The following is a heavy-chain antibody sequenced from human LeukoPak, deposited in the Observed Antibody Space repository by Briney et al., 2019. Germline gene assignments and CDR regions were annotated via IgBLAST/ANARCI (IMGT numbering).Heavy chain of an antibody. J-gene: IGHJ4*02. CDR3: ARSRITMIVGGSYYFDY. CDR2: IYPGDSDT. V-gene: IGHV5-51*01. CDR1: GYSFTSYW. Sequence: GESLKIPCKGSGYSFTSYWIGWVRQMPGKGLEWMGIIYPGDSDTRYSPSFQGQVTISADKSISTAYLQWSSLKASDTAMYYCARSRITMIVGGSYYFDYWGQGTLVTVSS. D-gene: IGHD3-22*01.